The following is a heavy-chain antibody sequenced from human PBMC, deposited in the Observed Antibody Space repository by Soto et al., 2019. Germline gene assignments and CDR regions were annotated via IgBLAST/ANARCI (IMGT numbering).Heavy chain of an antibody. CDR2: ISAYDGNT. V-gene: IGHV1-18*01. CDR1: GYTCTSYG. J-gene: IGHJ4*02. CDR3: ARDSPPVDY. Sequence: QVQLVQSGAEVKKPGASVKVSCEASGYTCTSYGISGVRQAAGQGLEWMGWISAYDGNTNCAHKLQGRVTMTTDTSTSTAYMELRSLRSDDTAVYYCARDSPPVDYWGQGTLVTVSS.